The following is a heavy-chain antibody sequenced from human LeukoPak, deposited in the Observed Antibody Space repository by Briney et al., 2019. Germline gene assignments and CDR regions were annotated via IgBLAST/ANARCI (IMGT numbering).Heavy chain of an antibody. CDR2: MNLNSGGA. Sequence: ASVKVSFKGSGYTFTVYYIHWVRQAPGQGHEWMGRMNLNSGGAHYAQNFQGRVTRTRDTSISTDYMALTSLRSDDTAVYYCARVRLGRGVDDAFDVWGQGTMVTLSS. V-gene: IGHV1-2*06. J-gene: IGHJ3*01. D-gene: IGHD3-10*01. CDR3: ARVRLGRGVDDAFDV. CDR1: GYTFTVYY.